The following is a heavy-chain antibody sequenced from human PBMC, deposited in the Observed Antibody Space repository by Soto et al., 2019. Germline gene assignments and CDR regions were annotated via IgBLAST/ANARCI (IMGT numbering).Heavy chain of an antibody. V-gene: IGHV5-51*01. CDR1: GYSFPNYW. D-gene: IGHD6-13*01. CDR3: ARPRSSSRNYYGMDV. J-gene: IGHJ6*02. Sequence: GESLKISCKGSGYSFPNYWISWVRQMPGKGLEWMGIIYPSDSDTRYSPSFQGQVTISADKSISTAYLQWSSLKASDTAMYYCARPRSSSRNYYGMDVWGQGTTVTSP. CDR2: IYPSDSDT.